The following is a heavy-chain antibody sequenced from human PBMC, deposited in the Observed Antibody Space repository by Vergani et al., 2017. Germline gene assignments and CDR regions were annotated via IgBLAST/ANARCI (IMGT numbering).Heavy chain of an antibody. CDR3: AKGDGEQLGLDY. CDR2: ISYDASDK. CDR1: GFTFSNYG. J-gene: IGHJ4*02. V-gene: IGHV3-30*18. D-gene: IGHD6-6*01. Sequence: VQLVESGGGLVQPGGSLRLSCAASGFTFSNYGMHWVRQAPDKGLEWVAVISYDASDKYYADSVKGRFTISRDNSKNTLYLQMNSLRAEDTAVYYCAKGDGEQLGLDYWGQGTLVTVSS.